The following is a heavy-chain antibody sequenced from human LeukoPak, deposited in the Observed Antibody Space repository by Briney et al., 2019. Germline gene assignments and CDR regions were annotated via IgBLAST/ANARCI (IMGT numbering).Heavy chain of an antibody. CDR1: GFTFSSYG. D-gene: IGHD2-21*02. J-gene: IGHJ1*01. Sequence: SGGSLRLSCAASGFTFSSYGMHWVRQAPGKGLEWVAFISYDGSNKYYADSVKGRFTISRDNSKNTLYLQMNSLRAEDTAVYYCAKDWRGTIVVVTAIGFQHWGQGTLVTVSS. CDR3: AKDWRGTIVVVTAIGFQH. CDR2: ISYDGSNK. V-gene: IGHV3-30*19.